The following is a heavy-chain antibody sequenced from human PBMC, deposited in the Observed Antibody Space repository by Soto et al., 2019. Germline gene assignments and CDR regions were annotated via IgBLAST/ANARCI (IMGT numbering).Heavy chain of an antibody. J-gene: IGHJ4*02. CDR3: VKSQGYSYGNGLES. CDR2: ISWNSGSI. D-gene: IGHD5-18*01. V-gene: IGHV3-9*01. CDR1: GFTFDDYA. Sequence: PGGSLRLACVDSGFTFDDYAMHWVRQAPGKGLEWVSGISWNSGSIGDADSVKGRFTISRDNAKNSLYLQMNSLRAEDTALYHCVKSQGYSYGNGLESWGQGTLVTVSS.